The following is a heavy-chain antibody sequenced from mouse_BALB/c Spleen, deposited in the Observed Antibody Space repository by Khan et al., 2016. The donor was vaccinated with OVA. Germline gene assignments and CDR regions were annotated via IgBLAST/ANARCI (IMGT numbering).Heavy chain of an antibody. Sequence: VQLQQSGPELMKPGASVEISCKASGYSFTSYYLHWVMQSHGESLEWIGYVDPFSGGTTYNQKFKGKATLTVDKSSSTAYMHLSNLTSEDSAVYYCTRHGYVAWFTYWGQGTLVTVSA. J-gene: IGHJ3*01. CDR2: VDPFSGGT. CDR1: GYSFTSYY. D-gene: IGHD2-2*01. V-gene: IGHV1S135*01. CDR3: TRHGYVAWFTY.